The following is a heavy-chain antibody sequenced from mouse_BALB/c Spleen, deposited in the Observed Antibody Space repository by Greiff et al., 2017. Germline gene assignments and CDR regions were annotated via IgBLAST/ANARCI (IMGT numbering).Heavy chain of an antibody. V-gene: IGHV5-6-5*01. Sequence: EVTLVESGGGLVKPGGSLKLSCAASGFTFSSYAMSWVRQTPVTRLEWVASISSGGSTYYPDSVKGRFTISRDNARNILYLQMSSLRSEDTAMYYCARAYGNYFDYWGQGTTLTVSS. CDR1: GFTFSSYA. D-gene: IGHD2-1*01. J-gene: IGHJ2*01. CDR3: ARAYGNYFDY. CDR2: ISSGGST.